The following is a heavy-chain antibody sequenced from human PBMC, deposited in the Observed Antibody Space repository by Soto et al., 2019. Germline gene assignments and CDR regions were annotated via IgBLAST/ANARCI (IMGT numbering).Heavy chain of an antibody. V-gene: IGHV1-69*02. J-gene: IGHJ6*03. CDR2: IIPILGIA. CDR1: GGTFSSYT. D-gene: IGHD4-17*01. CDR3: ASTNYGDYNYYYYYYMDV. Sequence: ASVKVSCKASGGTFSSYTISWVRQAPGQGLEWMGRIIPILGIANYAQKFQGRVTITADKSTSTAYMELSSLRSEDTAVYYCASTNYGDYNYYYYYYMDVWGKGTTVTVSS.